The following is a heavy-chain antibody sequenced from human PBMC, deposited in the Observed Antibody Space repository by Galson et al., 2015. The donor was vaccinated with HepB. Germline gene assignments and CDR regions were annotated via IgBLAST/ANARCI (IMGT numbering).Heavy chain of an antibody. CDR3: AKSIHLGRGFDS. V-gene: IGHV6-1*01. Sequence: CAIYGDSVSSNSVGWNWIRQSPSRGLEWLGRTYYRSRWSNDYAASVKSRITINPDTSKNQFSLQLNSVTPEDTAVYYCAKSIHLGRGFDSWGQGTLVTVSS. J-gene: IGHJ4*02. D-gene: IGHD7-27*01. CDR2: TYYRSRWSN. CDR1: GDSVSSNSVG.